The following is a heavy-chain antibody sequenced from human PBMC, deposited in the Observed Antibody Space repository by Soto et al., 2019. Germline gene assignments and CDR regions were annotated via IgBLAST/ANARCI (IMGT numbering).Heavy chain of an antibody. CDR2: INSGGNIT. CDR1: GFELSHYW. J-gene: IGHJ6*02. Sequence: RRLSCPASGFELSHYWMYWVRQVTWKGLVCVSHINSGGNITPYADSVRGRFTISRDNSKNTLYLDMHSLTTDDTAVYFCARSLWSPYFYYGLDVWGHGTTVTVS. V-gene: IGHV3-74*01. CDR3: ARSLWSPYFYYGLDV. D-gene: IGHD2-21*01.